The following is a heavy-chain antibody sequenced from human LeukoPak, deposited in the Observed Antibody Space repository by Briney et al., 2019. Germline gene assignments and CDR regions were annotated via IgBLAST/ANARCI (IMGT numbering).Heavy chain of an antibody. CDR1: GFTFTNYW. J-gene: IGHJ4*02. V-gene: IGHV3-7*01. CDR3: ARDYYGSGSYLFDY. Sequence: PGGSLRLSCAASGFTFTNYWMSWVRQAPGKGLELVANIKQDRSEKYYVDSVKGRFTISRDNAKNSLYLQMNSLRAEDTAVYYCARDYYGSGSYLFDYWGQGTLVTVSS. CDR2: IKQDRSEK. D-gene: IGHD3-10*01.